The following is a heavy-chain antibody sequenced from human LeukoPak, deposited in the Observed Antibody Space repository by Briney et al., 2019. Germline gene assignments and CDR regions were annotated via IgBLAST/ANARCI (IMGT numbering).Heavy chain of an antibody. D-gene: IGHD3-9*01. Sequence: SETLSHTCTVSGASIISSYWSWIRQPPGEGLEWIGYIYHSGSTNYSPSLKSRVTLSVDTSKNQFSLKVSSVTAADTAVYYCARIDSAYYYGMDVWGQGTTVTVSS. CDR1: GASIISSY. CDR3: ARIDSAYYYGMDV. CDR2: IYHSGST. V-gene: IGHV4-59*01. J-gene: IGHJ6*02.